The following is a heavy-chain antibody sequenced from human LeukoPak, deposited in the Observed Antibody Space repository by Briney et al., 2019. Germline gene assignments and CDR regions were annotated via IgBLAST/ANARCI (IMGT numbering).Heavy chain of an antibody. V-gene: IGHV1-69*04. Sequence: GASVKVSCKASGGTFSSYAISWVRQAPGQGLEWMGRIFPILGIANYAQKFQGRVTITADKSTSTAYMELSSLRSEDTAVYYCASPAESGYYYFDYWGQGTLVTVSS. CDR3: ASPAESGYYYFDY. D-gene: IGHD3-22*01. J-gene: IGHJ4*02. CDR2: IFPILGIA. CDR1: GGTFSSYA.